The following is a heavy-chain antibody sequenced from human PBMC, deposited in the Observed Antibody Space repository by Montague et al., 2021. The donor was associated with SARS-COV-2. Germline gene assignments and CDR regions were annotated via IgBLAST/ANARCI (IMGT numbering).Heavy chain of an antibody. V-gene: IGHV3-23*01. D-gene: IGHD3-22*01. Sequence: RSLSCAASGFPFSSYAMSWVRQAPGKGLEWVSAISGSGGSTYYADSVKGRFTISRDNSKNTLYLQMNSLRAEDTAVYYCAKGGERITMIVVVITLADFDYWGQGTLVTVSS. CDR3: AKGGERITMIVVVITLADFDY. CDR1: GFPFSSYA. CDR2: ISGSGGST. J-gene: IGHJ4*02.